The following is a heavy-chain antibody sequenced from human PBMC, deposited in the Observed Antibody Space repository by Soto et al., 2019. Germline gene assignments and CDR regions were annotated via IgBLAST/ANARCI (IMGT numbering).Heavy chain of an antibody. CDR2: ISSSSSYI. Sequence: GGSLRLSCAASGFTFSSYSMNWVRQAPGKGLEWVSSISSSSSYIYYADSVKGRFTTSRDNAKNSLYLQMNSLRAEGTAVYYCARYRGYDDSYGMDGWGQGTTVTVSS. CDR3: ARYRGYDDSYGMDG. J-gene: IGHJ6*02. D-gene: IGHD5-12*01. CDR1: GFTFSSYS. V-gene: IGHV3-21*01.